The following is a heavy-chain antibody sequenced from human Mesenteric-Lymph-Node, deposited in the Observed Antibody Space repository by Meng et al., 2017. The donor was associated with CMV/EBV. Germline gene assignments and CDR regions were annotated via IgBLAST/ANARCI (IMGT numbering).Heavy chain of an antibody. CDR2: ITNSGGTT. Sequence: GESLKISCAASGFTFSSYEMNWVRQAPGKGLEWVSAITNSGGTTYYANSVKGRFTISRDNSKNTLYLEMNGLRAEDTAVYYCAKVNYYDSSGNDYWGQGTLVTVSS. V-gene: IGHV3-23*01. D-gene: IGHD3-22*01. CDR1: GFTFSSYE. J-gene: IGHJ4*02. CDR3: AKVNYYDSSGNDY.